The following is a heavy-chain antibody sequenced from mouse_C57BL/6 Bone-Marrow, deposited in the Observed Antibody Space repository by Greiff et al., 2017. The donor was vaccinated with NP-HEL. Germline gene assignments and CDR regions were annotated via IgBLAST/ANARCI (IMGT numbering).Heavy chain of an antibody. D-gene: IGHD2-2*01. V-gene: IGHV1-9*01. Sequence: VHLVESGAELMKPGASVKLSCKATGYTFTGYWIEWVKQRPGHGLEWIGEILPGSGSTNYNEKFKGKATFTADTSSNTAYMQLSSLTTEDSAIYYCARSRGLLWLKRYYFDYWGQGTTLTVSS. CDR3: ARSRGLLWLKRYYFDY. CDR1: GYTFTGYW. CDR2: ILPGSGST. J-gene: IGHJ2*01.